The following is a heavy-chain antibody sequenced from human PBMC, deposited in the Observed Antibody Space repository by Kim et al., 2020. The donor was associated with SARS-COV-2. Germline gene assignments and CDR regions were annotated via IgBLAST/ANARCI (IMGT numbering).Heavy chain of an antibody. J-gene: IGHJ4*02. V-gene: IGHV2-5*02. CDR3: VHRVLVTASRDYFDY. Sequence: SGPTLVNPTQTLTLTCTFSGFSLSTSGVGVGWIRQPPGKALEWLALIYWDDDKRYSPSLKSRLTITKDTSKNRVVLTMTNMDPVDTATYYCVHRVLVTASRDYFDYWGQGTLVTVSS. D-gene: IGHD2-21*02. CDR1: GFSLSTSGVG. CDR2: IYWDDDK.